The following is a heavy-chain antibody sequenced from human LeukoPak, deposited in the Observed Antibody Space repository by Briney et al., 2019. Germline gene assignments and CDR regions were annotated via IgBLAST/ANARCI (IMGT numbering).Heavy chain of an antibody. CDR3: AKGPHRIAVAGTGGYMDV. CDR1: GFTFSSYA. J-gene: IGHJ6*03. V-gene: IGHV3-23*01. Sequence: GGSLTLACAASGFTFSSYAMSWVRQAPGKGLEWVSAISGSGGSTYYADSVKGRSTISRDNSKNTLYLQMNSLRAEDTAVYYCAKGPHRIAVAGTGGYMDVWRTGTAVTVSS. CDR2: ISGSGGST. D-gene: IGHD6-19*01.